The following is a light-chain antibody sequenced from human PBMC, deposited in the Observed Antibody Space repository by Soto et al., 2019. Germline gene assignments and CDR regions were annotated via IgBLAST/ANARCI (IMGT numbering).Light chain of an antibody. CDR3: QQYNSAPLT. CDR1: QGIAPD. J-gene: IGKJ4*01. CDR2: ATS. V-gene: IGKV1-27*01. Sequence: DVQMTQSPSSLSPFVGDIVTITCRASQGIAPDLAWFQQKPGKVPKLLIYATSTLQSGVPSRFSGSGSGTDFTLTINSLQPEDVGTYYCQQYNSAPLTFGGGTKVEIK.